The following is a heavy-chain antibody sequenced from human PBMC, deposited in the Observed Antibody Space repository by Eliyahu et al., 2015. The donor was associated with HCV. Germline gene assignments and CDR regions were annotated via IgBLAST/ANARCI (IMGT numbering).Heavy chain of an antibody. CDR3: ASPDSSGYQNRYYGMDV. Sequence: QVQLQQWGAGLLKPSETLSLTCAVYGGSFSGYYWSWIRQPPGKGLEWIGGINHSGSTNYNPSLKSRVTISVDTSKNQFSLKLSSVTAADTAVYYCASPDSSGYQNRYYGMDVWGQGTTVTVSS. CDR2: INHSGST. CDR1: GGSFSGYY. J-gene: IGHJ6*02. V-gene: IGHV4-34*01. D-gene: IGHD3-22*01.